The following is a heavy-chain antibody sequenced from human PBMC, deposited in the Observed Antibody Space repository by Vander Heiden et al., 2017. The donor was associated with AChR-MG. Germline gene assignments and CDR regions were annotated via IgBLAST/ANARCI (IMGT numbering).Heavy chain of an antibody. CDR2: IYPGDSDT. CDR1: GYSFTSYW. CDR3: ARGRGVGYSYGGTDAFDI. Sequence: EVQLVQSGAEVKQPGASLKISCKGSGYSFTSYWVGWVRQMPGKGLEWMGIIYPGDSDTRYSPSFQGQVTISADKSISTAYLQWSSLKASDTAMYYCARGRGVGYSYGGTDAFDIWGQGTMVTVSS. V-gene: IGHV5-51*03. J-gene: IGHJ3*02. D-gene: IGHD5-18*01.